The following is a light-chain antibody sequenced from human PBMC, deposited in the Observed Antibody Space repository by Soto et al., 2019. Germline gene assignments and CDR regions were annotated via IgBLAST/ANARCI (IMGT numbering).Light chain of an antibody. CDR2: DAS. CDR3: QQRSNWPSA. CDR1: QSGSGY. V-gene: IGKV3-11*01. Sequence: EIVLTQSPATLSFSPGNRATLSCRASQSGSGYLAWYQQKPGQAPRLLIYDASNRATGIPARFSGSGSGTDFTRTITSLEPEDFAVYYCQQRSNWPSAFGGGTKVEI. J-gene: IGKJ4*01.